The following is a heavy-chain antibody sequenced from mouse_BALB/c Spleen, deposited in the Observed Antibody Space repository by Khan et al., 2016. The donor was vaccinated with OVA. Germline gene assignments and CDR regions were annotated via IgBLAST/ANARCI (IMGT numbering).Heavy chain of an antibody. V-gene: IGHV1-20*01. J-gene: IGHJ2*01. Sequence: EVQLQESGPELVKPGASVKISCKSSGYSFTGYFMNWGMQSHGKSLEWIGRINPHIGETFYNQKFKGQATLTVDESSSTAHMELRSLTSEDSAVYYCARIYRSDFDYWGQGTTLTVSS. CDR2: INPHIGET. CDR3: ARIYRSDFDY. CDR1: GYSFTGYF. D-gene: IGHD1-1*01.